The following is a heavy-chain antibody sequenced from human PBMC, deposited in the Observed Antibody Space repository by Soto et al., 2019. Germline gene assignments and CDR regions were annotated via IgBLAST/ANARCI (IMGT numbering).Heavy chain of an antibody. V-gene: IGHV4-30-4*02. CDR1: GGSISSGDYY. D-gene: IGHD6-13*01. CDR3: ASSNIAAAGFYYYGMDV. Sequence: SETLSLTCTVSGGSISSGDYYWSWIRQPPGKGLEWIGYIYYSGSTNYNPSLKSRVTISVDTSKNQFSLKLSSVTAADTAVYYCASSNIAAAGFYYYGMDVWGRGNTVTVSS. J-gene: IGHJ6*02. CDR2: IYYSGST.